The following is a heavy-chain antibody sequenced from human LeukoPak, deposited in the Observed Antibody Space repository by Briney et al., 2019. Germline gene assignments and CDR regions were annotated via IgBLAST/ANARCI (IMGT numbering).Heavy chain of an antibody. D-gene: IGHD3-22*01. Sequence: SETLSLTCTVSGGSISSGSYYWSWIRQPAGKGLEWIGRIYTSGSTNYNPSLKSRVTISVDTSKNQFSLKLSSVTAADTAVYYCGVSSGYYPFYFDYWGQGTLVTVSS. CDR3: GVSSGYYPFYFDY. J-gene: IGHJ4*02. V-gene: IGHV4-61*02. CDR1: GGSISSGSYY. CDR2: IYTSGST.